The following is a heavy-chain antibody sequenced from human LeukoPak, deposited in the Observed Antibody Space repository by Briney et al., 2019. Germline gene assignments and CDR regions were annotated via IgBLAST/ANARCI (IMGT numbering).Heavy chain of an antibody. V-gene: IGHV1-69*13. Sequence: ASVKVSCKASGGTFSSYAISWVRQAPGQGLEWMGGIIPIFGTANYAQKFQGRVTITADESPSTAYMELSSLRSEDTAVYYCARDGGWLGYCSSTSCYENWFDPWGQGTLVTVSS. J-gene: IGHJ5*02. CDR1: GGTFSSYA. CDR3: ARDGGWLGYCSSTSCYENWFDP. CDR2: IIPIFGTA. D-gene: IGHD2-2*01.